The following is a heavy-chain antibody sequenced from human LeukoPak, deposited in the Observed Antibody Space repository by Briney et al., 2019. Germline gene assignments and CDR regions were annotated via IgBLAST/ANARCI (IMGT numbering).Heavy chain of an antibody. Sequence: SETLSLTCAVYGGSFSGYYWSWIRQPPGKGLEWIGEINHSGSTNYNPSLKSRVTISVDTSKNQFSLKLSSVTAADTAVYYCARGGIAVAGLDCWGQGTLVTVSS. CDR3: ARGGIAVAGLDC. V-gene: IGHV4-34*01. CDR1: GGSFSGYY. D-gene: IGHD6-19*01. CDR2: INHSGST. J-gene: IGHJ4*02.